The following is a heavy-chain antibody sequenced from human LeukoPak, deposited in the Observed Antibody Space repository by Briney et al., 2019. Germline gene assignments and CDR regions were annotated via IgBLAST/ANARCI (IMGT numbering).Heavy chain of an antibody. D-gene: IGHD6-19*01. J-gene: IGHJ4*02. CDR2: ISYDGSNK. CDR3: ATYSSGWYGGYYFDY. Sequence: GGSLRLSCAASGFTFSSYGMHWVRQAPGKGLEWVAVISYDGSNKYYADSVKGRFTISRDNSKNTLYLQMNSLRAEDTAVYYCATYSSGWYGGYYFDYWGQGTLVTVSS. V-gene: IGHV3-30*03. CDR1: GFTFSSYG.